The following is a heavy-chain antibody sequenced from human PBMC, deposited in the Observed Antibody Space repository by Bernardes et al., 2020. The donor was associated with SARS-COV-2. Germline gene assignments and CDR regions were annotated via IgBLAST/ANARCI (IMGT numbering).Heavy chain of an antibody. D-gene: IGHD6-19*01. CDR3: ARTYSSGFDP. CDR1: GFTFSSYA. CDR2: ISYDGSNK. Sequence: GGSLRLSCAASGFTFSSYAMHWVRQAPGKGLEWVAVISYDGSNKYYADSVKGRFTISRDNSKNTLYLQMNSLRAEDTAVYYCARTYSSGFDPWGQGTLVTVSS. V-gene: IGHV3-30-3*01. J-gene: IGHJ5*02.